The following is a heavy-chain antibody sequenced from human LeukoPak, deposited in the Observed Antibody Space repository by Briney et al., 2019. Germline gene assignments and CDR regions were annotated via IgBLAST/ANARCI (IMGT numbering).Heavy chain of an antibody. CDR2: IKGGSGDP. D-gene: IGHD2-15*01. J-gene: IGHJ4*02. V-gene: IGHV3-23*01. CDR1: GFTFSTYA. CDR3: AKGGHDFNPFYW. Sequence: GESLRLSCAASGFTFSTYAMGWVRQAPGKGLEWVSSIKGGSGDPFYADSVKGRFTISRDNSKNTLFLQLNSLRAEDTAVYYCAKGGHDFNPFYWWGQGTLVTASS.